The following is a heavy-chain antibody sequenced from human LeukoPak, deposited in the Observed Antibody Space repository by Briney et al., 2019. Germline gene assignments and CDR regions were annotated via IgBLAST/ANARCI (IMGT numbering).Heavy chain of an antibody. J-gene: IGHJ3*01. D-gene: IGHD3-9*01. CDR1: GGSISSYY. V-gene: IGHV4-59*08. Sequence: SETLSLTCTVSGGSISSYYWNWIRQPPGKGLEWIGYIYYSGSTDYNASLKSRVTMSVDTSKNQFSLRLSSVTAGDTAVYYCARRARKDYYNILNGYLYAFDVWGQGTMVTVSS. CDR2: IYYSGST. CDR3: ARRARKDYYNILNGYLYAFDV.